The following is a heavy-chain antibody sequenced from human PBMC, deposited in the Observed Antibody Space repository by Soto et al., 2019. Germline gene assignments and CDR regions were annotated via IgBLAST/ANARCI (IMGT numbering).Heavy chain of an antibody. CDR2: IRKKTNSYTT. V-gene: IGHV3-72*01. CDR1: GHTFGYRY. Sequence: GGALKLSCAASGHTFGYRYMDWVRQAPGKGLEWVGRIRKKTNSYTTEYAASVKGRFIISRDDSTNSLYLQMSSLKTEDTAVYYCTTVTTVDYYFDYWGQGTLVTVSS. CDR3: TTVTTVDYYFDY. D-gene: IGHD4-17*01. J-gene: IGHJ4*02.